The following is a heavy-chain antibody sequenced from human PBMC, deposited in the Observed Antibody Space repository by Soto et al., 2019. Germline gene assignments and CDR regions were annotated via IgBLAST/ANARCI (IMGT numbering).Heavy chain of an antibody. D-gene: IGHD2-15*01. CDR3: ASILYCDGGSCDDYYYYGMDV. V-gene: IGHV1-69*13. CDR2: IIPIFGTA. Sequence: ASVKVSCKASGGTFRSYAINWVRRAPGQGLECMGGIIPIFGTANYVEKFQGRVTITADESTSTAYMELSSLRSEDTAVYYCASILYCDGGSCDDYYYYGMDVWGQGTTVTVSS. CDR1: GGTFRSYA. J-gene: IGHJ6*02.